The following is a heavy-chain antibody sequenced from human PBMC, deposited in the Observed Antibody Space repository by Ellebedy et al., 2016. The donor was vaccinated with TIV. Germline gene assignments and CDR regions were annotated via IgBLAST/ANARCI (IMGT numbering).Heavy chain of an antibody. V-gene: IGHV3-48*01. J-gene: IGHJ6*02. CDR1: GFTFSSYS. Sequence: GGSLRLSCAASGFTFSSYSMNWVRQAPGQGLEWISYISSSGISIYYADSVRGRFTISRDNAKNSLYLQMSSLRAEDMAVYYCASSKPHYQYYGLDVWGQGTTVTVSS. CDR3: ASSKPHYQYYGLDV. CDR2: ISSSGISI.